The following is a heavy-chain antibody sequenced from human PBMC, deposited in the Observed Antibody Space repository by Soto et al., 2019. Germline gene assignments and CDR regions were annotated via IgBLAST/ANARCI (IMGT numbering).Heavy chain of an antibody. Sequence: NPSETLSLTCTVSGGSISSYYWSWIRQPPVKGLEWIGYIYYSGSTNYNPSLKSRVTISVDTSKNQFSLKLSSVTAADTAVYYCARHLYYYGSGSPGVDYYYYYMDVWGKGTTVTVSS. D-gene: IGHD3-10*01. V-gene: IGHV4-59*08. CDR3: ARHLYYYGSGSPGVDYYYYYMDV. CDR1: GGSISSYY. CDR2: IYYSGST. J-gene: IGHJ6*03.